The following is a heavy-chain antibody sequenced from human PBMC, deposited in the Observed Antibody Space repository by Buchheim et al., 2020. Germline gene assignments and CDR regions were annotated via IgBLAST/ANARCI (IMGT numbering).Heavy chain of an antibody. CDR1: GDSITSSSHY. V-gene: IGHV4-39*01. J-gene: IGHJ4*02. Sequence: QLQLQESGPGLVKPSETLSLTCSVSGDSITSSSHYWVWIRQPPGKGLEWIGNILYNGNTYSSPSLRSRVAVIADTSKNPFSLMLNSVTAADTAVYYCATQRRDGYNFWDYWGQGIL. CDR3: ATQRRDGYNFWDY. CDR2: ILYNGNT. D-gene: IGHD5-24*01.